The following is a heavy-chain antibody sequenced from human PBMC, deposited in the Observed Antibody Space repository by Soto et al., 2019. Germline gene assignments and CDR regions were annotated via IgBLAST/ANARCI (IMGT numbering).Heavy chain of an antibody. J-gene: IGHJ6*02. Sequence: PGGSLRLSCAASGCTFSSYWMSWVRQAPGKGLEWVANIKQDGSEKYYVDSVKGRFTISRDNAKNSLYLQMNSLRAEDTAVYYCAREGGVDYYYGMDVWGQGTTVTVSS. V-gene: IGHV3-7*03. D-gene: IGHD2-15*01. CDR1: GCTFSSYW. CDR3: AREGGVDYYYGMDV. CDR2: IKQDGSEK.